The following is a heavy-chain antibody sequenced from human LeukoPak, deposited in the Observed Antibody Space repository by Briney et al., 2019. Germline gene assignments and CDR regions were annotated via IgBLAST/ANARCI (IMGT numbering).Heavy chain of an antibody. CDR3: ARTAGVVVPAAMVSYDSSGYYFGY. CDR2: IIPIFGTA. CDR1: GGTFSNYT. V-gene: IGHV1-69*06. Sequence: SVKVSCKTSGGTFSNYTISWVRQAPGQGLEWMGGIIPIFGTANYAQKFQGRVTITADKSTSTAYMELSSLRSEDTAVYYCARTAGVVVPAAMVSYDSSGYYFGYWGQGTLVTVSS. D-gene: IGHD2-2*01. J-gene: IGHJ4*02.